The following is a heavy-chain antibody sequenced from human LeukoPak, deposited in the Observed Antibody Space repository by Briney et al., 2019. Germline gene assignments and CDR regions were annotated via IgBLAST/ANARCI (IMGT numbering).Heavy chain of an antibody. CDR1: GGSFSGYY. V-gene: IGHV4-34*01. CDR2: INHSGST. D-gene: IGHD4-17*01. Sequence: SETLSLTCAVYGGSFSGYYWSWIRQPPGKGLEWIGEINHSGSTNYNPSLKSRVTISVDTSKNQFSLKLSFVTAADTAVYYCARGTDDYGDSGDYWGQGTLVTVSS. J-gene: IGHJ4*02. CDR3: ARGTDDYGDSGDY.